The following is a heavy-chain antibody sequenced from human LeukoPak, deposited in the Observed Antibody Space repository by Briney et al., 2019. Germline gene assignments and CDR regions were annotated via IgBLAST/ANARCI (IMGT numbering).Heavy chain of an antibody. V-gene: IGHV1-46*01. CDR1: GYTFTSYH. CDR2: INPREGST. CDR3: ARSDKMDV. J-gene: IGHJ6*02. Sequence: ASVKVSCKASGYTFTSYHIHWVRQVPGQGLEWMGVINPREGSTDYAQKFQDRVSLTRDTSTSTVYMDLSPPRYEDTAGYYCARSDKMDVWGQGTTVTVSS.